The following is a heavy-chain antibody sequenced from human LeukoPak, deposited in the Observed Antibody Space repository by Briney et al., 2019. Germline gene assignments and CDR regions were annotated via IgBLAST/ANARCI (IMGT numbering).Heavy chain of an antibody. D-gene: IGHD3-9*01. CDR2: ISGSGGST. CDR3: AKDPHYDILTGYSAGVLCYFDY. CDR1: GFTFSSYA. Sequence: HPGGSLRLSCAASGFTFSSYAMSWVRQAPGKGLEWVSAISGSGGSTYYADSVKGRFTISRDNSKNTLYLQMNSLRAEDTAVYYCAKDPHYDILTGYSAGVLCYFDYWGQGTLVTVSS. V-gene: IGHV3-23*01. J-gene: IGHJ4*02.